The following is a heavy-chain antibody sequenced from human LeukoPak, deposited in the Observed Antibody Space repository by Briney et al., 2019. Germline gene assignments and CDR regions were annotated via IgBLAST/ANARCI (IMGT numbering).Heavy chain of an antibody. J-gene: IGHJ5*02. D-gene: IGHD2-21*01. CDR3: ARPSYCVADNCGYWLDP. CDR2: INPQGDIT. CDR1: GYTFTKYL. Sequence: ASVMVSCKTSGYTFTKYLIHWVRQAPGQGLEWMGTINPQGDITNYAQRFQGRITLTEDTSTSTDYMELSSLTSEDTAVYYCARPSYCVADNCGYWLDPWGPGTLVTVSS. V-gene: IGHV1-46*01.